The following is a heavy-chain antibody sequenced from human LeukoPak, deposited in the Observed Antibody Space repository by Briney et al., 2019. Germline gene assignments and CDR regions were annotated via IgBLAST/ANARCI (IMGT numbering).Heavy chain of an antibody. Sequence: GGSLRLSCAASGNYWMHWVRRAPGKGLVWVSHINSDGSWTSYADSVKGRFTISKDNAKNTVYLQMNNLRAEDTAVYYCVSFYETYWGRGTLVTVSS. D-gene: IGHD2/OR15-2a*01. CDR1: GNYW. J-gene: IGHJ4*02. CDR3: VSFYETY. CDR2: INSDGSWT. V-gene: IGHV3-74*01.